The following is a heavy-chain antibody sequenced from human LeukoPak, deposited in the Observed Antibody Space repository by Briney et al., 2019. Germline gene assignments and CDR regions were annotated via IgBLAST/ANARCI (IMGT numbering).Heavy chain of an antibody. Sequence: GGSLRLSCAASGFTFSSYWMHWVRQAPGKGLVWVSRINSDGRSTNYADYVKGRFTISRDNAKNTLYLQMNSLRAEDTAVYYCARASAAGIMLDSWGQGTLVTVSS. CDR1: GFTFSSYW. V-gene: IGHV3-74*01. J-gene: IGHJ4*02. CDR2: INSDGRST. D-gene: IGHD6-13*01. CDR3: ARASAAGIMLDS.